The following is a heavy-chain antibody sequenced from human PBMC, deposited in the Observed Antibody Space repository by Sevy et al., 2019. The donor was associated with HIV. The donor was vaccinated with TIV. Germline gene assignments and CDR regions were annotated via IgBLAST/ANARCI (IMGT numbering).Heavy chain of an antibody. J-gene: IGHJ6*02. CDR3: ARDRGVYYGSGSYYYYYGMDV. V-gene: IGHV1-18*01. CDR1: GYTFTSYG. D-gene: IGHD3-10*01. CDR2: ISAYNGNT. Sequence: ASVKVSCKASGYTFTSYGISWVRQAPGQGLEWMGWISAYNGNTNYAQTLQGRVTMTTDTSTSTAYMELRSLRSDDTAVYYCARDRGVYYGSGSYYYYYGMDVWGQGTTVTVSS.